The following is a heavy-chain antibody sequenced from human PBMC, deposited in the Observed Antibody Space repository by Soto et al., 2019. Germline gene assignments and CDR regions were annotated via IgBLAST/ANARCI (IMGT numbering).Heavy chain of an antibody. Sequence: SETLSLTCTVSGGSISSGGYFWSWIRQHPGKGLEWIGYIYYSGSTYYNPSLKSRVTISVDTSKNQFSLKLSSVTAADTAVYYCARGSLDDYYYYYMDVWGKGTTVTVSS. V-gene: IGHV4-31*03. CDR2: IYYSGST. CDR1: GGSISSGGYF. CDR3: ARGSLDDYYYYYMDV. J-gene: IGHJ6*03.